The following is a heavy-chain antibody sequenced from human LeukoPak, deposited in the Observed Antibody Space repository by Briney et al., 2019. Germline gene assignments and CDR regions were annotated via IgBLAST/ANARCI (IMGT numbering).Heavy chain of an antibody. CDR1: GYTFISYY. D-gene: IGHD6-19*01. CDR2: INPSSGST. CDR3: ARRRGNTSGFQGYYFDY. Sequence: ASVKVSCKASGYTFISYYMHWVRQAPGQGLEWMGIINPSSGSTTYAQKFQGRVTVTRDTSTSTVYMELSSLRSEDTAVYYCARRRGNTSGFQGYYFDYWGQGTLVTVSS. J-gene: IGHJ4*02. V-gene: IGHV1-46*01.